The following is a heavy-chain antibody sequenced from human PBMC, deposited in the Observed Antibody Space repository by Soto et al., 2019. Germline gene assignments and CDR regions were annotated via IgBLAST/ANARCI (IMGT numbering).Heavy chain of an antibody. CDR1: GGSISSGGYY. CDR3: ARDLISPLSGYDSSWFDP. CDR2: IYYSGST. V-gene: IGHV4-31*03. J-gene: IGHJ5*02. D-gene: IGHD5-12*01. Sequence: PSETLSLTCTVSGGSISSGGYYWSWIRQHPGKGLEWIGYIYYSGSTYYNPSLKSRVTISVDTSKNQFSLKLSSVTAADTAVYYCARDLISPLSGYDSSWFDPWGEGTLVTVSS.